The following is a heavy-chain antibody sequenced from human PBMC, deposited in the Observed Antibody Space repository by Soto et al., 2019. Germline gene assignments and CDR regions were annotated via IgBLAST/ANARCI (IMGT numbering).Heavy chain of an antibody. CDR2: ITSSTGIA. J-gene: IGHJ6*03. Sequence: GGSLRLSCSASGFIFKYYSMNWVRQAPGKGLEWVSYITSSTGIAYYADSVKGRFTISRDNAMNSLYLQMNSLRADDTAVYYCARGGSDGHLYYMDVWGKGTTVTVSS. CDR3: ARGGSDGHLYYMDV. V-gene: IGHV3-48*01. CDR1: GFIFKYYS.